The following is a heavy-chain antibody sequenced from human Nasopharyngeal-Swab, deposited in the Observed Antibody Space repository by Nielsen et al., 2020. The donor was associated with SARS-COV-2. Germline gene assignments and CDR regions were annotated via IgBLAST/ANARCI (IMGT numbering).Heavy chain of an antibody. CDR1: GFTFSNAW. J-gene: IGHJ6*02. V-gene: IGHV3-15*01. D-gene: IGHD3-9*01. CDR3: TTDELRYFDKNYYYYGMDV. Sequence: GSLKISCAASGFTFSNAWMSWVRQAPGKGLEWVGRIKSKTDGGTTDYAAPVKGRFTISRDDSKNTLYLQMNSLKTEDTAVYYCTTDELRYFDKNYYYYGMDVWGQGTTVTVSS. CDR2: IKSKTDGGTT.